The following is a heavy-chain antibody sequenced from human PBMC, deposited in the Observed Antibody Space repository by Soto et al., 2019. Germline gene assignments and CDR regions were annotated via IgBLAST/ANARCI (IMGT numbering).Heavy chain of an antibody. D-gene: IGHD5-18*01. J-gene: IGHJ5*02. CDR3: ARGVLNRYGFGDP. CDR2: ISTDGTDT. V-gene: IGHV3-74*01. Sequence: PGGSLRLSCAASGFTFSSSWMHWVRQAPGKGLVWVSRISTDGTDTDYADSVKGRFTISRDNAKNTLYLHMNSLRADDTAVYYCARGVLNRYGFGDPWGQGTLVTVSS. CDR1: GFTFSSSW.